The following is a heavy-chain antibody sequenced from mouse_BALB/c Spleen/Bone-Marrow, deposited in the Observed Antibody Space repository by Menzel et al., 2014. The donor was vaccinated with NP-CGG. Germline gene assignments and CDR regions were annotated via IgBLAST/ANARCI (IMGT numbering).Heavy chain of an antibody. Sequence: QVQLQQSGAELVRPGTSVKVPCKASGYAFTNYLIEWVKQRPGQGLEWIGVINPRSGSSNYNENFKGKATLTADRSSSTAYMLLSSLTSDDSAVYFCARSRGYDVGPFAFWGQGTLVTVSA. J-gene: IGHJ3*01. CDR1: GYAFTNYL. CDR3: ARSRGYDVGPFAF. CDR2: INPRSGSS. D-gene: IGHD2-2*01. V-gene: IGHV1-54*01.